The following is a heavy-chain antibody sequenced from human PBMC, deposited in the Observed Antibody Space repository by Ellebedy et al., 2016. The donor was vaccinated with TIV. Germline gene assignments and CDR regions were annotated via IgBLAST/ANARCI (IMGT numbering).Heavy chain of an antibody. CDR1: ELTVSSNY. V-gene: IGHV3-66*01. D-gene: IGHD1-1*01. CDR2: IFIDSTT. Sequence: GESLKISCAASELTVSSNYMSWVRQAPGKGLEWVAVIFIDSTTYYADSVKGRFTISRDTSEKTLYLQMNSLRAEDTAVYYCARETYNDVDLDLWGILDIWGQGTMVTVSS. J-gene: IGHJ3*02. CDR3: ARETYNDVDLDLWGILDI.